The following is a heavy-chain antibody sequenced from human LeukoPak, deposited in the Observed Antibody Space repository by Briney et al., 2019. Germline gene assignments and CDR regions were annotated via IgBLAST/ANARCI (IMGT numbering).Heavy chain of an antibody. CDR1: GYTFTGYY. D-gene: IGHD4-17*01. CDR2: INPNSGGT. CDR3: ARVRGTVGPRAFDI. J-gene: IGHJ3*02. Sequence: GASVKVSCKASGYTFTGYYMHWVRQAPGQGLEWMGWINPNSGGTNYAQKFQGRVTMTRDTSISTDYMELSRLRSDDTAVYYCARVRGTVGPRAFDIWGQGTMVTVSS. V-gene: IGHV1-2*02.